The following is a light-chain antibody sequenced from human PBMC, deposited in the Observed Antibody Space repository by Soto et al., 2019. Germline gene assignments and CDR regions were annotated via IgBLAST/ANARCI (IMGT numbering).Light chain of an antibody. Sequence: EIVMTQSPGTLSLSPGERATLSCRASESVSSNLAWYQQKPGQAPRLLIYDTSTRATGIPARFSGSGSGTEFTLTISSLQSEDFAVYYCQQYNKWPPWTFGQGTKVEIK. J-gene: IGKJ1*01. CDR1: ESVSSN. CDR3: QQYNKWPPWT. V-gene: IGKV3-15*01. CDR2: DTS.